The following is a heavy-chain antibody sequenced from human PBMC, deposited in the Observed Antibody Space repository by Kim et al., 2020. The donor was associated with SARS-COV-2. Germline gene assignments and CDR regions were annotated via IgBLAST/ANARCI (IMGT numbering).Heavy chain of an antibody. D-gene: IGHD6-19*01. CDR3: ARRSYSSGWYYFDL. CDR1: GFTLSSYW. J-gene: IGHJ4*02. V-gene: IGHV3-74*01. CDR2: INSDGTTT. Sequence: GRSLRLSCAASGFTLSSYWMHWVRQAPGKGLEWVSRINSDGTTTNYADSVKGRFTISRDNRKNTMSLQMSSLRAEDTALYYCARRSYSSGWYYFDLWGQGTLVTVSS.